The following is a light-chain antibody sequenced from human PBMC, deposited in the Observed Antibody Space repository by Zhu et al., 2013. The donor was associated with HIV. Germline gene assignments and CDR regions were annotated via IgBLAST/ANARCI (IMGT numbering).Light chain of an antibody. CDR2: DAS. CDR3: QHVNNNAA. V-gene: IGKV1-5*01. CDR1: QSISHW. Sequence: DIQMTQSPSTLSASVGDRVTITCRASQSISHWLAWYQQKPGKAPKLLIFDASTVKSGVPSRFSGTVSGTEFTLTITSLQPDDFATYYCQHVNNNAAFGPGTTVDV. J-gene: IGKJ3*01.